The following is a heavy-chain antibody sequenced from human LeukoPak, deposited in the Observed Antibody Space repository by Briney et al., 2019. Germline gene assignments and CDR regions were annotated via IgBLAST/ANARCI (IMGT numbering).Heavy chain of an antibody. D-gene: IGHD4-23*01. CDR2: INHSGST. CDR3: ARATVVTGLVY. Sequence: SSETLSLTCAVYGGSFSGYYWSWIRQPPGKGLEWIGEINHSGSTNYNPSLKSRVIISVDTSKNQFSLKLSSVTAADTAVYYCARATVVTGLVYWGQGTLVTVSS. J-gene: IGHJ4*02. V-gene: IGHV4-34*01. CDR1: GGSFSGYY.